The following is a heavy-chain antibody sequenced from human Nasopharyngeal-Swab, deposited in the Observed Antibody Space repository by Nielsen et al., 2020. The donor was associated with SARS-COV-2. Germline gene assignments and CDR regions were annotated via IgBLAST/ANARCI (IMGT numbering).Heavy chain of an antibody. V-gene: IGHV3-30*18. CDR2: ISYDGSNK. CDR1: GFTFSSYG. CDR3: AKAPRVNDPVDY. J-gene: IGHJ4*02. D-gene: IGHD2-21*01. Sequence: GGSLGLSCAASGFTFSSYGMHWVRQAPGKGLEWVAVISYDGSNKYYADSVKGRFTISRDNSKNTLYLQMNSLRAEDTAAYYCAKAPRVNDPVDYWGQGTLVTVSS.